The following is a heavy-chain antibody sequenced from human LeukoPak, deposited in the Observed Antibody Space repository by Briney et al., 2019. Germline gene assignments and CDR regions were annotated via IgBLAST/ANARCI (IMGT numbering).Heavy chain of an antibody. Sequence: GGSLRLSCAASGFTLSSYWMHWVRQAPGKGLVWVSRINSDGSITTYADSVKGRFTISRDNAQNTLYLQMNSLRAEDSAVYYCARVGFSFGYDSWGQGTLVTVSS. CDR1: GFTLSSYW. D-gene: IGHD5-18*01. CDR3: ARVGFSFGYDS. J-gene: IGHJ5*01. V-gene: IGHV3-74*01. CDR2: INSDGSIT.